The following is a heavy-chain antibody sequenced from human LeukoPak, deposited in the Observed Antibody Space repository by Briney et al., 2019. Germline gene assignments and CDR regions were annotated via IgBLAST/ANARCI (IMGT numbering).Heavy chain of an antibody. D-gene: IGHD3-10*01. Sequence: PSETLSLTCTVSGGSIGSYYWSWIRQPPGKGLEWIGYIYYSGSTKYNPSLTSRVTISVDTSKNQFSLKLTSVTAADTAVYYCAKEGDYYGSGSHRDAFDMWGQGTMVTVSS. V-gene: IGHV4-59*01. CDR1: GGSIGSYY. CDR2: IYYSGST. CDR3: AKEGDYYGSGSHRDAFDM. J-gene: IGHJ3*02.